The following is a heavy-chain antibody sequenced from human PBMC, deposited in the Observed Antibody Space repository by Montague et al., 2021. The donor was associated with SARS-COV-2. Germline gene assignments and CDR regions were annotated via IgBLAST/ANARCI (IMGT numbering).Heavy chain of an antibody. Sequence: SETLSLTCAVYGGSFSGYYWSWIRQPPGKGLEWIGEINHSGSTNYNPSLKSRVTISVDTSKNQFSLKLSSVTAADTAEYYCARRGYSYYYYGMDVWGQGTTVTVSS. CDR1: GGSFSGYY. CDR2: INHSGST. D-gene: IGHD5-24*01. V-gene: IGHV4-34*01. J-gene: IGHJ6*02. CDR3: ARRGYSYYYYGMDV.